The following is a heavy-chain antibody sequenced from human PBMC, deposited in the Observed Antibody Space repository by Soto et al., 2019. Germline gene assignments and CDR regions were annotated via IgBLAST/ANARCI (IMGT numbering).Heavy chain of an antibody. D-gene: IGHD6-19*01. CDR1: GYTFTSYD. CDR2: MNTNNGNT. V-gene: IGHV1-8*01. CDR3: AVLEGSGWTQLDA. J-gene: IGHJ5*02. Sequence: QVQLVQSGAEVKKPGASVKVSCKASGYTFTSYDINWVRQATGQGLEWMGWMNTNNGNTGYAQKFQGRVSMTRNTSTSTAYMELSSLRSEDTAVYYCAVLEGSGWTQLDAWGQGTLVTVSS.